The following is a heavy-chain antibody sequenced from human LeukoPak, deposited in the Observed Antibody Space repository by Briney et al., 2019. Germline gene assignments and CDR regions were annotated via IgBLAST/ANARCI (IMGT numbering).Heavy chain of an antibody. D-gene: IGHD3-3*01. CDR2: INGDGRST. J-gene: IGHJ4*02. CDR3: SRDAFGVDRSPF. CDR1: GFTFSSYW. V-gene: IGHV3-74*01. Sequence: GGSLRLSCAASGFTFSSYWMHWVRRAPGKGLVWVSRINGDGRSTSYADSVQGRFSISRDNAKNTVYLQMNSLRAEDTAVYYCSRDAFGVDRSPFWGQGTLVTVSS.